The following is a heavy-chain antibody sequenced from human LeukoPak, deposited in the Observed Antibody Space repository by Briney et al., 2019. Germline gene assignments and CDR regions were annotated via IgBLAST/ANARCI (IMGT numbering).Heavy chain of an antibody. J-gene: IGHJ4*02. CDR2: IYYSGST. CDR1: GGSISGYY. CDR3: AKAKDRYCSSTSCYFDY. D-gene: IGHD2-2*01. V-gene: IGHV4-59*01. Sequence: PSETLSLTCTVSGGSISGYYWSWIRQPPGKGLEYLGYIYYSGSTNYNPSLKSRVTISVDMSKNQFSLRLSSVTAADTAVYYCAKAKDRYCSSTSCYFDYWGQGTLVIVSS.